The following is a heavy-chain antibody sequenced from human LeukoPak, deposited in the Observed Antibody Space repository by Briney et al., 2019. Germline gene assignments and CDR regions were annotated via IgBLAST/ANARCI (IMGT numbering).Heavy chain of an antibody. CDR1: GYTLTELS. CDR2: FDPEDGET. Sequence: ASVKVSCKVSGYTLTELSMHWVQQAPGEGLEWMGGFDPEDGETIYAQKFQGRVTMTEDTSTDTAYMELRSLRSEDTAVYYCATAVADWLSLSHYYFDYWGQGTLVTVSS. D-gene: IGHD3/OR15-3a*01. J-gene: IGHJ4*02. CDR3: ATAVADWLSLSHYYFDY. V-gene: IGHV1-24*01.